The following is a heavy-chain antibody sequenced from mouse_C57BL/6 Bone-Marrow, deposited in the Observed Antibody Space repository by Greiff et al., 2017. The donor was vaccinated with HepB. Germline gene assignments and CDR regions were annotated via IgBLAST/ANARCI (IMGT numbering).Heavy chain of an antibody. CDR2: IYPGSGST. J-gene: IGHJ1*03. CDR1: GYTFTSYW. V-gene: IGHV1-55*01. Sequence: QVQLQQPGAELVKPGASVKMSCKASGYTFTSYWITWVKQRPGQGLEWIGDIYPGSGSTNYNEKFKSKATLTVDTSSSTAYMQLSSLTSEDSAVSYCARCYYGSSLWYFDVWGTGTTVTVSS. D-gene: IGHD1-1*01. CDR3: ARCYYGSSLWYFDV.